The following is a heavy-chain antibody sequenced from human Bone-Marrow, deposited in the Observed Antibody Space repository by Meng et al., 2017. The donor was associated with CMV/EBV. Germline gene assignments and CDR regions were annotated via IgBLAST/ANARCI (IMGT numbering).Heavy chain of an antibody. D-gene: IGHD3-22*01. V-gene: IGHV3-33*06. CDR2: IWSDGSHK. J-gene: IGHJ4*02. CDR3: AKDPSSGYRVLPDY. CDR1: GFIFSSYG. Sequence: GGSLRLSCAASGFIFSSYGIHWVRQAPGKGLEWVAVIWSDGSHKYYADSVKGLFTIPRDNSKNTLYLQMNSLRAEETAVYYCAKDPSSGYRVLPDYWGQGTPVTVSS.